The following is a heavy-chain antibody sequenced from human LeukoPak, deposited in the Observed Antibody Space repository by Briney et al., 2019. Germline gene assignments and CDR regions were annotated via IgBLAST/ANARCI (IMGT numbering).Heavy chain of an antibody. Sequence: PGRSLRLSCAASGFTFSTYAMKWVRQAPGKGLEWVAAISGYDGSTYYADSVKGRFAISRDISKSTLYLQMNSLRADDTAVYYCAKGGLYYDSSLGWFDSWGQGTPVTVSS. J-gene: IGHJ5*01. CDR3: AKGGLYYDSSLGWFDS. V-gene: IGHV3-23*01. CDR2: ISGYDGST. D-gene: IGHD3-22*01. CDR1: GFTFSTYA.